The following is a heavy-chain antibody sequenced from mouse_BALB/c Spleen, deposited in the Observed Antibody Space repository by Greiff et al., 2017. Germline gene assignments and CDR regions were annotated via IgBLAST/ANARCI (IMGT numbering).Heavy chain of an antibody. CDR2: ISDGGSYT. J-gene: IGHJ4*01. V-gene: IGHV5-4*02. CDR3: ARIYYDYHGAMDY. CDR1: GFTFSDYY. D-gene: IGHD2-4*01. Sequence: EVKLMESGGGLVKPGGSLKLSCAASGFTFSDYYMYWVRQTPEKRLEWVATISDGGSYTYYPDSVKGRFTISRDNAKNNLYLQMSSLKSEDTAMYYCARIYYDYHGAMDYWGQGTSVTVSS.